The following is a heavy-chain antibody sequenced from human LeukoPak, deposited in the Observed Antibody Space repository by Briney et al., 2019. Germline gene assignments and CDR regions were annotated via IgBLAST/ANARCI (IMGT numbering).Heavy chain of an antibody. CDR3: ARDGYFDH. V-gene: IGHV1-18*01. J-gene: IGHJ4*02. CDR2: ISAHNGNT. CDR1: AYTFTNYG. Sequence: ASVKVSCKASAYTFTNYGIAWVRQAPAQGLEWMGWISAHNGNTNYAQKLQGRVSMTTDTATSTAYMELRSLASGATAVYYCARDGYFDHWGQGTLVTVPS.